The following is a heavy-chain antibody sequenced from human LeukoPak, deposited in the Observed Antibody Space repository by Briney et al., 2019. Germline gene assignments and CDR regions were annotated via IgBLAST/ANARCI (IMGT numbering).Heavy chain of an antibody. Sequence: ASVKVSCKASGYTFTSYGISWVRQAPGQGLEWMGWISAYNGNTNYAQKLQGRVTMTTDTSTSTAYMELRSLRSDDTAVYYRARDLGSTPNDAFDIWGQGTMVTVSS. V-gene: IGHV1-18*01. J-gene: IGHJ3*02. CDR3: ARDLGSTPNDAFDI. CDR2: ISAYNGNT. CDR1: GYTFTSYG.